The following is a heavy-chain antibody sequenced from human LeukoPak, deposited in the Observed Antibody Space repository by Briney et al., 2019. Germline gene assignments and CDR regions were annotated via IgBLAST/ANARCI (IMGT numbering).Heavy chain of an antibody. Sequence: PGGSLRLSCVASGFSFNNYAMNWVRQAPGKGLEWVSLIIGSSGSTFYADSVKGRFTISRDKSKNTLYLQMNSLRAEDRAVYYCARDCGGSCDSGQTYFSYYYYGMDVWGQGTTVTVSS. CDR3: ARDCGGSCDSGQTYFSYYYYGMDV. D-gene: IGHD2-15*01. CDR1: GFSFNNYA. CDR2: IIGSSGST. J-gene: IGHJ6*02. V-gene: IGHV3-23*01.